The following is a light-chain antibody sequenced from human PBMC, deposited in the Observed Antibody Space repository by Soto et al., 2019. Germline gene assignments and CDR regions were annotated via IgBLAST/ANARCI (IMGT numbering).Light chain of an antibody. CDR3: QSYDSCLSASYV. J-gene: IGLJ1*01. Sequence: QSVLTQPPSVSGAPGQRDTISCTGSSSNIGAGYEVHWYQHLPGKAPKLLIYGNTNRPSGVPDRFSGSKSGTSASLAITGLQAEDEAYYYCQSYDSCLSASYVYGGGTKLTVL. CDR2: GNT. CDR1: SSNIGAGYE. V-gene: IGLV1-40*01.